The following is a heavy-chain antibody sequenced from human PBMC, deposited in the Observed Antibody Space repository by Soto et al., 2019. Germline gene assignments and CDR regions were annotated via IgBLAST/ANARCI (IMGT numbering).Heavy chain of an antibody. CDR1: GGSISSGGYY. CDR3: ARVSIVVVPAAMDY. CDR2: IYYSGST. V-gene: IGHV4-31*03. J-gene: IGHJ4*02. D-gene: IGHD2-2*01. Sequence: SETLSLTCTVSGGSISSGGYYWSWIRQHPGKGLEWIGYIYYSGSTYYNPSLKSRVTISVDTSKNQFSLKLSSVTAADTAVYYCARVSIVVVPAAMDYWGQGTLVTVSS.